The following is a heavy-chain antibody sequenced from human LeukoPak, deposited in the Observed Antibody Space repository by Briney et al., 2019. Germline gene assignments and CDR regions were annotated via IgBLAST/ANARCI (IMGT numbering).Heavy chain of an antibody. J-gene: IGHJ4*02. CDR2: ISAYNGNT. CDR1: GYTFTIYG. Sequence: GASVKVSCTASGYTFTIYGTSWVRRAPGQGLEWMGWISAYNGNTNNAQQLQGRVTMTTDTSTSTAYMELRSLRSDDTAVYYCAREGRPFDYWGQGTLVTVSS. D-gene: IGHD6-6*01. V-gene: IGHV1-18*01. CDR3: AREGRPFDY.